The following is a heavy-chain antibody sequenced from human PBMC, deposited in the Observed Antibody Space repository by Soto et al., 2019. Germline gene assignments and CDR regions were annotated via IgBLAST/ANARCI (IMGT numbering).Heavy chain of an antibody. CDR2: ISGTGDTA. D-gene: IGHD3-10*01. CDR3: EEIWF. J-gene: IGHJ4*01. Sequence: GGSLRLSCAASGFTFSNHAMSWVRQATGKGLEWLSSISGTGDTAYYADSVKGRFSISRDNSKNTLYLQMNSLKVEDTAIYHFEEIWFWGQETLVTVSS. V-gene: IGHV3-23*01. CDR1: GFTFSNHA.